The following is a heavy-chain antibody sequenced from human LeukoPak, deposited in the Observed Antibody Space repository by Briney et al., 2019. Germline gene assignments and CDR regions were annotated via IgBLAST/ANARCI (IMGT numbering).Heavy chain of an antibody. D-gene: IGHD3-3*01. CDR1: GYTFTRYA. J-gene: IGHJ3*02. V-gene: IGHV1-18*01. CDR2: ISAYKGDT. CDR3: TRDLNWSGYYKDAFHI. Sequence: RASVKISCKASGYTFTRYAVHWVRQAPGQGLEWMGWISAYKGDTNYAQNLQGRVTMTTDTSTSTAYMELRSLRSDDTAVYYCTRDLNWSGYYKDAFHIWGQGTMVTVSS.